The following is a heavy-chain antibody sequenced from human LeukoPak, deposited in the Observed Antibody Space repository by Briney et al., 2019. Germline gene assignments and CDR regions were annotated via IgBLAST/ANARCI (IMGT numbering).Heavy chain of an antibody. D-gene: IGHD6-19*01. V-gene: IGHV1-3*01. CDR3: ARAQWLGGGDFDY. Sequence: ASVKVSCKASGYTFTSYAMHWVRQAPGQRLEWMGWINAANGNTKYSQKFQGRVTITRDTSASTAYMELSSLRSEDTAVYYCARAQWLGGGDFDYWGQGTLVTVSS. CDR2: INAANGNT. CDR1: GYTFTSYA. J-gene: IGHJ4*02.